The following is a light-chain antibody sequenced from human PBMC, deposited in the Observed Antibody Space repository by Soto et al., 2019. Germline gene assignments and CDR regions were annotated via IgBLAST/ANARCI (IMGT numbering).Light chain of an antibody. CDR1: SSNIGAGYD. Sequence: QSVLTQPPSVSGAPGQRVTISCTGSSSNIGAGYDVHWYQQLPGTAPKLLIYGNSNRPSGVPDRFSGSKSGTSASLAITGLQAEDEADYYCQSYDSSLSGHYVFGTGTKLTFL. CDR2: GNS. CDR3: QSYDSSLSGHYV. J-gene: IGLJ1*01. V-gene: IGLV1-40*01.